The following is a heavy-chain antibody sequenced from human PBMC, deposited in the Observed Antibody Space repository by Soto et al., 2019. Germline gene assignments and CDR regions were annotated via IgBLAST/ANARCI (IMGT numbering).Heavy chain of an antibody. J-gene: IGHJ4*02. CDR1: GFPFSIYS. V-gene: IGHV3-48*02. D-gene: IGHD6-19*01. Sequence: EVQLVESGGGLVQPGGSLRLTCVASGFPFSIYSMNWVRQAPGKGLEWSSYITSDTNTIKYADSVKRRFTISRDNAKNLVYLQMNSLRDEDTAVYFCARSVEGHFDYWGQGTVVTVSS. CDR2: ITSDTNTI. CDR3: ARSVEGHFDY.